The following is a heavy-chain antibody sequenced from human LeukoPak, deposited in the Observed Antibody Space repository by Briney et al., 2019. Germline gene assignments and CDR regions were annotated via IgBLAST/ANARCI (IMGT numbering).Heavy chain of an antibody. Sequence: PSETLSLTCTVSGGSISSYYWSWIRQPPGKRLEWIGHIYYSGSTNYNPSLKSRVTISVDTSKNQLSLKLSSVTAADTAVYYCARHPDYYDSSGYYYLNWFDPWGQGTLVTVSS. D-gene: IGHD3-22*01. V-gene: IGHV4-59*01. CDR3: ARHPDYYDSSGYYYLNWFDP. CDR2: IYYSGST. CDR1: GGSISSYY. J-gene: IGHJ5*02.